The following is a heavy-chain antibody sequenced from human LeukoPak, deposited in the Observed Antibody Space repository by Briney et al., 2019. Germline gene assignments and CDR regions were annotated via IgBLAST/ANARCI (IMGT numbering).Heavy chain of an antibody. CDR3: TTRFLELSGYFDY. CDR2: IKSKTDGGTT. V-gene: IGHV3-15*01. CDR1: GFTFSNAW. J-gene: IGHJ4*02. D-gene: IGHD1-7*01. Sequence: GGSLRLSCAASGFTFSNAWMSWVRQAPGKGLEWVGRIKSKTDGGTTDYAAPVKGRFTISRDDSKNTLYLQMNSLKTEDTAVYYCTTRFLELSGYFDYWAREPWSPSPQ.